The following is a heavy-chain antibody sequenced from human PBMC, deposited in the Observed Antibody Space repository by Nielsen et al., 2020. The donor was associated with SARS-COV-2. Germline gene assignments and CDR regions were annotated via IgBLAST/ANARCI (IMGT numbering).Heavy chain of an antibody. CDR2: INPNSGGT. CDR1: GYTFPGYY. Sequence: ASVKVSCKASGYTFPGYYMHWVRQAPGQGLEWMGWINPNSGGTNYAQKFQGRVTMTRDTSISTAYMELSRLRSDDTAVYYCARGGERSSGYYSGDYWGQGTLVTVSS. D-gene: IGHD3-22*01. CDR3: ARGGERSSGYYSGDY. J-gene: IGHJ4*02. V-gene: IGHV1-2*02.